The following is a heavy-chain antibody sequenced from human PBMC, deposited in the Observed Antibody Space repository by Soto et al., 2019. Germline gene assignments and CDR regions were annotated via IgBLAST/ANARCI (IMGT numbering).Heavy chain of an antibody. Sequence: PSETLSLTCTVSGGSISSGDYYWSWIRQPPGKGLEWIGYIYYSGSTNYNPSLKSRVTISVDTSKNQFSLKLSSVTAADTAVYNCARSGLYYDYVWGSYRPRYYFDYWGQGTLVTVSS. CDR1: GGSISSGDYY. CDR3: ARSGLYYDYVWGSYRPRYYFDY. J-gene: IGHJ4*02. V-gene: IGHV4-61*08. CDR2: IYYSGST. D-gene: IGHD3-16*02.